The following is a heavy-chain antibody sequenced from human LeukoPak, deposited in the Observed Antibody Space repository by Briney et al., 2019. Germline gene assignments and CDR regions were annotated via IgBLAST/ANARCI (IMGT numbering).Heavy chain of an antibody. Sequence: ASVKVSCKASGYTFTSYYMHWVRQAPGQRLEWMGWINAGNGNTKYSQKFQGRVTITRDTSASTAYMELSSLRSEDTAVYYCARDVWFGGFRFDPWGQGTLVTVSS. CDR3: ARDVWFGGFRFDP. D-gene: IGHD3-10*01. CDR2: INAGNGNT. V-gene: IGHV1-3*01. CDR1: GYTFTSYY. J-gene: IGHJ5*02.